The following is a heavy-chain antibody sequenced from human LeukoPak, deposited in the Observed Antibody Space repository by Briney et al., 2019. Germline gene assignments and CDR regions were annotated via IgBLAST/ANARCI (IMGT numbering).Heavy chain of an antibody. V-gene: IGHV3-21*01. Sequence: ETLSLTCAVYGGSFSGYYWSWIRQPPGKGLEWVSSISGSSSKIYYADPVKGRFTISRDNAKDSLYLQMNSLRADDTAVYYCARDAYGDYGFDYWGQGILVTVSS. D-gene: IGHD4-17*01. CDR1: GGSFSGYY. CDR2: ISGSSSKI. J-gene: IGHJ4*02. CDR3: ARDAYGDYGFDY.